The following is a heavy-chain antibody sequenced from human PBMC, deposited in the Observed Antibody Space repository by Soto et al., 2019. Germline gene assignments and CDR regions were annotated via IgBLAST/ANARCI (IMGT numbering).Heavy chain of an antibody. Sequence: GGSLRLSCAASGFTFSNAWMSWVRQAPGKGLEWVGRIKSKSDGGTTDYAAPVKGRFTISRDDSKNTLYLQMNSLKTEDTAVYYCTPEVWGFCSRTSCYEFDSDYCGQGTLVTVSS. J-gene: IGHJ4*02. CDR2: IKSKSDGGTT. CDR1: GFTFSNAW. CDR3: TPEVWGFCSRTSCYEFDSDY. D-gene: IGHD2-2*01. V-gene: IGHV3-15*01.